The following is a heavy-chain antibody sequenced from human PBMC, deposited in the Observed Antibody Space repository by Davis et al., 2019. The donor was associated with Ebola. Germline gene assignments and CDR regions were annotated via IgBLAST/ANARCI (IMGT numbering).Heavy chain of an antibody. J-gene: IGHJ4*02. D-gene: IGHD3-22*01. CDR3: ARAPYYDVSGFYVVY. V-gene: IGHV5-51*01. Sequence: KVSCQGSGYSFTSYWIGWVRQTPGKGLEWMGIIYPGDSDTRYSPSFLGQVIFSADKSISTAYLQWSSLKASDTATYYCARAPYYDVSGFYVVYWGRGTLVTVSS. CDR2: IYPGDSDT. CDR1: GYSFTSYW.